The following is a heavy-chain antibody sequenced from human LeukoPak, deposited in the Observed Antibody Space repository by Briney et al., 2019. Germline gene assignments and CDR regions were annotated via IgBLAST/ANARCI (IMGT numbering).Heavy chain of an antibody. J-gene: IGHJ4*02. V-gene: IGHV3-30*02. D-gene: IGHD2-15*01. CDR2: IRYDGSNK. Sequence: TGGSLRLXCAASGFTYSSYGMHWVRPAPGKGLEWVAFIRYDGSNKYYADSVKGRFTISRDNSKNTLYLQMNSLRAEDTAVYYCAKDPTYCSGGSCYSSVFYWGQGTLVTVSS. CDR1: GFTYSSYG. CDR3: AKDPTYCSGGSCYSSVFY.